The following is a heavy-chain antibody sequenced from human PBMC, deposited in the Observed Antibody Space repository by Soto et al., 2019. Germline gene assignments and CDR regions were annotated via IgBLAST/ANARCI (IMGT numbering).Heavy chain of an antibody. CDR3: AHRRIAAAINAFDI. CDR1: GFSLSTSGVG. Sequence: QITLKESGPTLVKPTQTLTLTCTFSGFSLSTSGVGVGWIRQPPGKALEWLALIYWDDDKRYSPSLKSRLTITKDTSKNQVVLTMTYMDPVNTVTYYCAHRRIAAAINAFDIWGQGTMVTVSS. J-gene: IGHJ3*02. V-gene: IGHV2-5*02. CDR2: IYWDDDK. D-gene: IGHD6-13*01.